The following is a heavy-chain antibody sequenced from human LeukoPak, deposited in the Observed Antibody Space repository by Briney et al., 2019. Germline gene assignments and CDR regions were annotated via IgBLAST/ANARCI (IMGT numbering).Heavy chain of an antibody. V-gene: IGHV2-5*01. D-gene: IGHD3-3*01. Sequence: SGPTLVNPTQTLTLTCAFSGFSLSSSGVGVGWIRQPPGKALEWLAVIYWNDDKRYSPSLKTRLTITKDTSKNQVVLTMTNMDPVDTATYYCAHSFQKGLTTFGVAPFDYWGQGTLVTVSS. CDR1: GFSLSSSGVG. CDR3: AHSFQKGLTTFGVAPFDY. J-gene: IGHJ4*02. CDR2: IYWNDDK.